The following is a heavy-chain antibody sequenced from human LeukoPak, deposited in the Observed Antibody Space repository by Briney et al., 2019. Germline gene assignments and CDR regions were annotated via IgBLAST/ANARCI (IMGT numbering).Heavy chain of an antibody. CDR2: IYYSGST. V-gene: IGHV4-39*01. CDR3: PRNASDSGTSYFDY. Sequence: SETLSLTCTVSGVSISSSTYYWGWIRQPPGKGLEWIGSIYYSGSTSYNPSLKSRVTISVDTSKNQFSLKLDSVTAADTAVYYCPRNASDSGTSYFDYWGQGTLVTVSS. D-gene: IGHD1-26*01. CDR1: GVSISSSTYY. J-gene: IGHJ4*02.